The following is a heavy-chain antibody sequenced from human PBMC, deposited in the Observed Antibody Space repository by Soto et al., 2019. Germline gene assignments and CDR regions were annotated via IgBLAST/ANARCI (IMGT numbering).Heavy chain of an antibody. D-gene: IGHD6-13*01. CDR3: ASGYSSSWAHDY. CDR2: INHSGST. J-gene: IGHJ4*02. V-gene: IGHV4-34*01. CDR1: GGSFSGYY. Sequence: LSLTCAVYGGSFSGYYWSWIRQPPGKGLEWIGEINHSGSTNYNPSLKSRVTISVDTSKNQFSLKLSSVTAADTAVYYCASGYSSSWAHDYWGQGTLVTVSS.